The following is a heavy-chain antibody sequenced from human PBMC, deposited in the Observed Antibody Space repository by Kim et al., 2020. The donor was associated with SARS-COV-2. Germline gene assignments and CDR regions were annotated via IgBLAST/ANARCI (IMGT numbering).Heavy chain of an antibody. Sequence: GGSLRLSCAASGFTFSSYGMHWVRQAPGKGLEWVAVIWYDGSNKYYADSVKGRFTISRDNSKNTLYLQMNSLRAEDTAVYYCARDKDYDILRAPFDYWGQGTLVTVSS. J-gene: IGHJ4*02. CDR2: IWYDGSNK. CDR3: ARDKDYDILRAPFDY. V-gene: IGHV3-33*01. D-gene: IGHD3-9*01. CDR1: GFTFSSYG.